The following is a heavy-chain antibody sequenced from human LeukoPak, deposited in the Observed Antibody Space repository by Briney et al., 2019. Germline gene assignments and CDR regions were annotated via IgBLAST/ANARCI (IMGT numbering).Heavy chain of an antibody. Sequence: ASVKVSCKASGYTFTSYAMHWVRQAPGQRLEWMGWINAGNGNTKYSQKLQGRVTMTTDTSTSTAYMELRSLRSDDTAVYYCARAYDFWSGYFLDYYYYYYMDVWGKGTTVTVSS. J-gene: IGHJ6*03. CDR3: ARAYDFWSGYFLDYYYYYYMDV. D-gene: IGHD3-3*01. CDR1: GYTFTSYA. V-gene: IGHV1-3*01. CDR2: INAGNGNT.